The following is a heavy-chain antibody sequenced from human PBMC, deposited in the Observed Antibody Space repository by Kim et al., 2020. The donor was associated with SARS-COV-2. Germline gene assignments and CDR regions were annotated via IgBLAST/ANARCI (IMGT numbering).Heavy chain of an antibody. D-gene: IGHD3-16*01. CDR3: LGGFYFDY. Sequence: GKGNTIYSQKFQGRVTFTTATSASTAYMELSFLRSEDSAVYYCLGGFYFDYWGQGTLVTVSS. V-gene: IGHV1-3*01. J-gene: IGHJ4*02. CDR2: GKGNT.